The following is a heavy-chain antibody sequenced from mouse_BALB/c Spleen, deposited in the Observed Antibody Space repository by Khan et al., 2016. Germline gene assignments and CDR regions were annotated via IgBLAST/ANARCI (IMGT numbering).Heavy chain of an antibody. CDR3: SRDDHDYDAWYVT. CDR1: GFSLTNSG. CDR2: IWPGGST. Sequence: VKLEESGPGLVAPSQSLSITCTVSGFSLTNSGVHWIRQPPGKGLEWLGVIWPGGSTDYNSALMSRLSITKDNSQNQVFLKMISLQTEDTAMSYGSRDDHDYDAWYVTWCKGTLVIVSA. D-gene: IGHD2-4*01. J-gene: IGHJ3*02. V-gene: IGHV2-9*02.